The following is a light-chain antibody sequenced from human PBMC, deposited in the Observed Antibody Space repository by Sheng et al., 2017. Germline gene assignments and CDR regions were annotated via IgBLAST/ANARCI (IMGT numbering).Light chain of an antibody. CDR2: AAS. CDR1: QGISSY. Sequence: DIQMTQSPSSLSASVGDRVTITCRASQGISSYVNWYQQKPGKAPKPLIFAASTLQGGVPSRFSGSGSGRDFTLTISFLQPEDFATYFCQQSFSLPRTFAKDRRWK. V-gene: IGKV1-39*01. J-gene: IGKJ1*01. CDR3: QQSFSLPRT.